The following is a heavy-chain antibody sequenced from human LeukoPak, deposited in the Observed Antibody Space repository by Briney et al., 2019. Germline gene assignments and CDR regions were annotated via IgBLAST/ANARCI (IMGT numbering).Heavy chain of an antibody. Sequence: GASVKVSCKASGGTFSSYAISWVRQAPGQGLEWMGGIIPIFGTANYAQKFQGRVTITTDESTSTAYMELRSLRSEDTAVYYCALRGSSYYDFWSGYNWFDPWGQGTLVTVSS. V-gene: IGHV1-69*05. CDR3: ALRGSSYYDFWSGYNWFDP. D-gene: IGHD3-3*01. J-gene: IGHJ5*02. CDR2: IIPIFGTA. CDR1: GGTFSSYA.